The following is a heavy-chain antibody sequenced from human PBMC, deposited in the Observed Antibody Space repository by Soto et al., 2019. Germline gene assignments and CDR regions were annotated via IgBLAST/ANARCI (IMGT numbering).Heavy chain of an antibody. CDR2: INHSGIT. CDR1: GGSFSGYY. V-gene: IGHV4-34*01. CDR3: ARGRSSVPDRRGIGYYGLDV. J-gene: IGHJ6*02. D-gene: IGHD3-3*01. Sequence: QVQPQQWGAGLLKPSETLSLTCVVNGGSFSGYYWSWVRQPPGKGLEWIGEINHSGITDSSPSLKSRVTISVDASRSEFSLNLTSVTAADTAVYYCARGRSSVPDRRGIGYYGLDVWGQGTTVTVS.